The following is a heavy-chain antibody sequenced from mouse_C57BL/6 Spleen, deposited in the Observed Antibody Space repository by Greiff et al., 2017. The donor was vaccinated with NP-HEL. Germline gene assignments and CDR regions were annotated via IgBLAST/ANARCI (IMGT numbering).Heavy chain of an antibody. Sequence: QVHVKQSGAELVRPGASVTLSCKASGYTFTDYEMHWVKQTPVHGLEWIGAIDPETGGTAYNQKFKGKAILTADKSSSTAYVELRSLTSEDSAVYYCTRYRDFFAMDYWGQGTSVTVSS. CDR1: GYTFTDYE. J-gene: IGHJ4*01. V-gene: IGHV1-15*01. D-gene: IGHD3-3*01. CDR3: TRYRDFFAMDY. CDR2: IDPETGGT.